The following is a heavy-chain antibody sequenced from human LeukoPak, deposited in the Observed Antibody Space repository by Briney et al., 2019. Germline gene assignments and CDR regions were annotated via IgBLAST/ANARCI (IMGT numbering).Heavy chain of an antibody. D-gene: IGHD2-21*02. CDR3: VKVKYQEVLTATVYFDY. CDR1: GFTFGNYP. V-gene: IGHV3-64D*06. Sequence: GGSLRLSCSASGFTFGNYPMHWVRQAPGKGLEYVSAISSNGGSPYYADSVKGRFTISRDNSKNTLYLQMGSLRAEDTAVYYCVKVKYQEVLTATVYFDYWGQGTLVTVSS. CDR2: ISSNGGSP. J-gene: IGHJ4*02.